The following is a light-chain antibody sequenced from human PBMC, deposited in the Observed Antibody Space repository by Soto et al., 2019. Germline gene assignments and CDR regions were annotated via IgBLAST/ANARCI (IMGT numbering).Light chain of an antibody. V-gene: IGLV2-23*02. Sequence: ALTQPASVSGSPGQSITISCTGTSSDVGSYNLVSWYQQHPGKVPKLMIYEVSKRPSGVSNRFSGSKSGNTASLTISGLEAEDEAAYYCCSYAGSTTYVVFGGGTKLTVL. CDR1: SSDVGSYNL. CDR3: CSYAGSTTYVV. J-gene: IGLJ2*01. CDR2: EVS.